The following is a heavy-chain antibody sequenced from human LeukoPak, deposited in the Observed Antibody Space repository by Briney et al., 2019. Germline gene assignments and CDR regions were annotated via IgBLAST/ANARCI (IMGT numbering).Heavy chain of an antibody. D-gene: IGHD3-10*01. CDR3: ARHDNGGLIRGIIPADGLDI. J-gene: IGHJ3*02. CDR1: GYSFTTYW. V-gene: IGHV5-51*01. CDR2: IYPDDSDT. Sequence: GESLKISCKGSGYSFTTYWIGWVRQMPGKGLEWMGIIYPDDSDTRYSPSFQGQVTISADKSISTAYLQWSSLKASDSAMYYCARHDNGGLIRGIIPADGLDIWGQGTMVTVSS.